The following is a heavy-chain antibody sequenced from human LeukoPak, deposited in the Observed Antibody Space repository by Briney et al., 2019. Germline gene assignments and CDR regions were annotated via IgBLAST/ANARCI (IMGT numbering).Heavy chain of an antibody. CDR2: INHSGST. Sequence: SETLSLPCAVYGGSFSGYYWSWIRQPPGKGLEWIGEINHSGSTNYNPSLKSRVTISVDTSKNQFSLKLSSVTAADTAVYYCARGDMTTVTPFDYWGQGTLVTVSS. D-gene: IGHD4-17*01. CDR1: GGSFSGYY. J-gene: IGHJ4*02. V-gene: IGHV4-34*01. CDR3: ARGDMTTVTPFDY.